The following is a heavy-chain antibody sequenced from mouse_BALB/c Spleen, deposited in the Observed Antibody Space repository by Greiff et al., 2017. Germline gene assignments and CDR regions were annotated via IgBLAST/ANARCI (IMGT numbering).Heavy chain of an antibody. CDR1: GYTFTSYW. J-gene: IGHJ4*01. CDR2: INPSNGRT. V-gene: IGHV1S81*02. CDR3: ARYGFAMDY. D-gene: IGHD2-2*01. Sequence: VQLQQPGAELVKPGASVKLSCKASGYTFTSYWMHWVKQRPGQGLEWIGEINPSNGRTNYNEKFKSKATLTVDKSSSTAYMQLSSLTSEDSAVYYCARYGFAMDYWGQGTSVTVSS.